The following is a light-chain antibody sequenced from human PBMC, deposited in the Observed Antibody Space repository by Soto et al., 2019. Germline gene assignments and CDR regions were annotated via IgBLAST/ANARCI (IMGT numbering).Light chain of an antibody. Sequence: EIVMTQSPGTLSVSPGDSATLSCRASQSVSSSVAWYQQRPGQAPRLLLYSASTRATGIPARFSGSGSGTEFTLTINSLQPEDFAVYYCQQYNTWLRVTFGQGTKVEIK. J-gene: IGKJ1*01. CDR3: QQYNTWLRVT. V-gene: IGKV3-15*01. CDR2: SAS. CDR1: QSVSSS.